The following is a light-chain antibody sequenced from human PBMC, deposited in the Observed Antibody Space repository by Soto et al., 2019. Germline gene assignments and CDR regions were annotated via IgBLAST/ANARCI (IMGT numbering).Light chain of an antibody. CDR1: QTIKNY. J-gene: IGKJ5*01. CDR3: QQFYRAPST. CDR2: SAS. Sequence: QMSHSPSSLSASVGGSVTITVRASQTIKNYLNWYQQKPGRAPNLLIYSASTLHSGVPSRFSGTKSATDFTLTITSLQPEDFAAYYCQQFYRAPSTFGQGTRLEI. V-gene: IGKV1-39*01.